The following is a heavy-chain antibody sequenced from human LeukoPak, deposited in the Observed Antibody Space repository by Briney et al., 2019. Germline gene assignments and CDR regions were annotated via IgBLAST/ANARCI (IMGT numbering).Heavy chain of an antibody. D-gene: IGHD2-15*01. Sequence: ASVRVSCKASGYTFTSYDINWVRQATGQGLEWMGWMNPNSGNTGYAQKFQGRVTITADKSTSTAYMELSSLRSEDTAVYYCARDLRRYCSGGSCYFDYWGQGTLVTVSS. CDR3: ARDLRRYCSGGSCYFDY. J-gene: IGHJ4*02. CDR1: GYTFTSYD. CDR2: MNPNSGNT. V-gene: IGHV1-8*01.